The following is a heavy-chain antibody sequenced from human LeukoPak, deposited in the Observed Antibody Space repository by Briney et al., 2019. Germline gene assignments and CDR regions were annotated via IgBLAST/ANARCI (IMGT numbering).Heavy chain of an antibody. J-gene: IGHJ5*02. CDR2: IYYSGST. Sequence: SETLSLTCTVSGGSISSGGYYWSWIRQHPGKGLEWIGYIYYSGSTYYNPSLKSRVTISVGTSKDQFSLKLSSVTAADTAVYYCAIPGATVTTGFLGWFDPWGQGTLVTVSS. D-gene: IGHD4-11*01. V-gene: IGHV4-31*03. CDR1: GGSISSGGYY. CDR3: AIPGATVTTGFLGWFDP.